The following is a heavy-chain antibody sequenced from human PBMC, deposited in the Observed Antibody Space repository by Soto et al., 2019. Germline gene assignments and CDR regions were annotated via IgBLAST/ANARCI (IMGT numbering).Heavy chain of an antibody. CDR1: GGTFSSYA. Sequence: ASVKVSCKASGGTFSSYAISWVRQAPGQGLEWMGGIIPIFGTANYAQKFQGRVTITADESTSTAYMELSSLRSEDTAVYYCARRPAVGATSNYFDYWGQGTLVTVSS. V-gene: IGHV1-69*13. CDR3: ARRPAVGATSNYFDY. J-gene: IGHJ4*02. CDR2: IIPIFGTA. D-gene: IGHD1-26*01.